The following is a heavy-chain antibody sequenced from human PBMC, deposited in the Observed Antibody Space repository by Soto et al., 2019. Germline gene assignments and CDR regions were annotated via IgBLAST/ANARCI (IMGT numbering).Heavy chain of an antibody. CDR2: ISWDGGST. V-gene: IGHV3-43*01. CDR1: GFTFDDYT. D-gene: IGHD3-3*01. Sequence: PGGYLRLSCAASGFTFDDYTMHWVRQAPGKGLEWVSLISWDGGSTYYADSVKGRFTISRDNSKNSLYLQMNSLRTEDTALYYCAKDMYVSRTSYYDFWSGYGHGMDVWGQGTTVTVSS. CDR3: AKDMYVSRTSYYDFWSGYGHGMDV. J-gene: IGHJ6*02.